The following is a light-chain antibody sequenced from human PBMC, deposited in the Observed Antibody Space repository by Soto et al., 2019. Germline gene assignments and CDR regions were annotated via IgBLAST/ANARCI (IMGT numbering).Light chain of an antibody. J-gene: IGKJ1*01. CDR2: DAS. V-gene: IGKV1-5*01. CDR1: QSISNL. Sequence: DIQMTQPPSTLSAPVGDRATITCRASQSISNLLAWYQQKPGKAPKVLIYDASSLESGVPSRFSGSGSGTEFTLTISSLQPDDFATYYCQQYNRDTWTFGQGTKVEIK. CDR3: QQYNRDTWT.